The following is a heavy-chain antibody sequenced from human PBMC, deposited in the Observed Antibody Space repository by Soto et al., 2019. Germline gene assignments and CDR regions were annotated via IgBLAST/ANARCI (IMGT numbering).Heavy chain of an antibody. Sequence: QVQLVQSGAEVKKPGASVKVSCQASGYTFDNYDINWVRQVTGQGLEWIGLMNPNSGNTDFAQKFQGRVSMTRNTSINTAYMELSSLRSEDTAVYYCARSNSFWTASYTEAVDWFDPWGQGTLVTVSS. CDR1: GYTFDNYD. CDR2: MNPNSGNT. CDR3: ARSNSFWTASYTEAVDWFDP. D-gene: IGHD3-3*01. V-gene: IGHV1-8*01. J-gene: IGHJ5*02.